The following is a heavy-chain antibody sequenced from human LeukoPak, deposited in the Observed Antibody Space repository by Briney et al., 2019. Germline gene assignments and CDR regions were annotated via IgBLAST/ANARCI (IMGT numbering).Heavy chain of an antibody. D-gene: IGHD5-24*01. J-gene: IGHJ4*02. CDR2: INTDGSST. V-gene: IGHV3-74*01. CDR3: AKESRDGYGPPYFDY. CDR1: GFTFSSYW. Sequence: GGSLRLSCAASGFTFSSYWMHWVRQAPGKGLVWVSHINTDGSSTSYADSVKGRFTISRDNAKNTLYLQMNSLRAEDTAVYYCAKESRDGYGPPYFDYWGQGTLVTVSS.